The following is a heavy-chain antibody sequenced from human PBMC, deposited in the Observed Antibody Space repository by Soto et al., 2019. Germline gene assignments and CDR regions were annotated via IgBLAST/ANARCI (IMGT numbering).Heavy chain of an antibody. CDR1: GFTFSSYW. V-gene: IGHV3-7*03. CDR3: TTDYYDSSGYYYVDY. CDR2: IKQDGSEK. Sequence: LGGSLRLSCAASGFTFSSYWMSWVRQAPGKGLEWVANIKQDGSEKYYVDSVKGRFTISRDNAKNSLYLQMNSLRAEDTAVYYCTTDYYDSSGYYYVDYWGQGTLVTVSS. J-gene: IGHJ4*02. D-gene: IGHD3-22*01.